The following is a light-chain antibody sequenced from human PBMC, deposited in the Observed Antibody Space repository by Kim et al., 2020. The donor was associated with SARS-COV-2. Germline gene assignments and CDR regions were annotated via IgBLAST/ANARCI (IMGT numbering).Light chain of an antibody. J-gene: IGLJ3*02. CDR2: QDS. CDR1: KLGDKY. V-gene: IGLV3-1*01. CDR3: QAWDSSTAV. Sequence: ESPRQTASITCSGDKLGDKYACWYQQKPGPSPVLVIYQDSKRPSGIPERFSGSNSGNTATLTISGTQAMDEADYYCQAWDSSTAVFGGGTQLTVL.